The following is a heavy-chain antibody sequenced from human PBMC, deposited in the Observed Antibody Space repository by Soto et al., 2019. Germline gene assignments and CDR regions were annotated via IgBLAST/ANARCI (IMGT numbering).Heavy chain of an antibody. V-gene: IGHV3-23*01. J-gene: IGHJ4*02. CDR1: GFTFRNFV. CDR2: IRGTGGET. CDR3: AQDRGWGVVSPSHDY. Sequence: EVELLESGGGIVQPGGSLRVSCVASGFTFRNFVMSWVRQAPGKGLEWVSAIRGTGGETFYADSGKGRFTISRDNSKNTLYLQMNSLRDEDTALYFCAQDRGWGVVSPSHDYWGQGTLVTVSS. D-gene: IGHD2-21*01.